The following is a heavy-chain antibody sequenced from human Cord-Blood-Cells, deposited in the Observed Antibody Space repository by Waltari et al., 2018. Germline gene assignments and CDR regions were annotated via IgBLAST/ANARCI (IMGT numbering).Heavy chain of an antibody. CDR2: ISSSSGYI. Sequence: EVQLVESGGGLVKPGGSLRLSCAASGFTFSSYSMNWVRQAPGKGLEWVSSISSSSGYIYYADSVKGRFTISRDNAKNSLYLQMNSLRAEDTAVYYCARDGEVGATRVPFGYWGQGTLVTVSS. V-gene: IGHV3-21*01. CDR1: GFTFSSYS. CDR3: ARDGEVGATRVPFGY. J-gene: IGHJ4*02. D-gene: IGHD1-26*01.